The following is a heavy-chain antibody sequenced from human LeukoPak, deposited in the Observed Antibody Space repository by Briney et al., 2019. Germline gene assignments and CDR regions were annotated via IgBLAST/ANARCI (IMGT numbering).Heavy chain of an antibody. CDR2: ISGSGGST. Sequence: PGGSLRLSCAASGFTFSSYGMSWVRQAPGKGLEWVSAISGSGGSTYYADSVKGRFTISRDNSKNTLYLQMNSLRAEDTAVYYCAKEASETYYDSSGYYYDYWGQGTLVTVSS. J-gene: IGHJ4*02. CDR1: GFTFSSYG. D-gene: IGHD3-22*01. CDR3: AKEASETYYDSSGYYYDY. V-gene: IGHV3-23*01.